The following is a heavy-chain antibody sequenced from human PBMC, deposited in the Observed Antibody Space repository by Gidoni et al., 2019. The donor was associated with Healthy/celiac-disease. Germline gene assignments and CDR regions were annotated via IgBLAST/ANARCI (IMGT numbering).Heavy chain of an antibody. V-gene: IGHV4-34*01. CDR2: INHSGST. J-gene: IGHJ5*02. D-gene: IGHD6-13*01. Sequence: QVQLQQWGAGLLKPSETLSLTCAVYGGSFSGYYGSWIRQPPGKGLEWIGEINHSGSTNYNPSLKSRVTISVDTSKNQFSLKLSSVTAADTAVYYCARGVPGIAAAGWFDPWGQGTLVTVSS. CDR1: GGSFSGYY. CDR3: ARGVPGIAAAGWFDP.